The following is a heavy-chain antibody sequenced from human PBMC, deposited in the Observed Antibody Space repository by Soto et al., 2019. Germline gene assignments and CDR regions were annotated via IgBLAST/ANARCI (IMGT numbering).Heavy chain of an antibody. CDR2: LYYTGST. Sequence: PSETLSLTCNVSGGSISDFYWSWIRQSPGKRLEWIGYLYYTGSTNYNPALKSRVTISLDTSKNQFSLQVRSVTAADTAVYYCARGGGYDFRSSQAPPIDVWGQETTVTVSS. CDR3: ARGGGYDFRSSQAPPIDV. CDR1: GGSISDFY. J-gene: IGHJ6*02. D-gene: IGHD3-3*01. V-gene: IGHV4-59*01.